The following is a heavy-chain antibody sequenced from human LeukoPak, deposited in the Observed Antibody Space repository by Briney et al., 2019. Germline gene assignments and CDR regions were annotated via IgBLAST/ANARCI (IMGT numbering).Heavy chain of an antibody. J-gene: IGHJ4*02. CDR1: GFTFSSYG. Sequence: GGSLRLSCAASGFTFSSYGMHWVRQAPGKGLEWVAVISYDGSNKYYADSVKGRFTISRDNSKNTLYLQMNSLRAEDTAVYYCAKDTYYYGSGTMDYWGQGTLVTVSS. CDR3: AKDTYYYGSGTMDY. V-gene: IGHV3-30*18. CDR2: ISYDGSNK. D-gene: IGHD3-10*01.